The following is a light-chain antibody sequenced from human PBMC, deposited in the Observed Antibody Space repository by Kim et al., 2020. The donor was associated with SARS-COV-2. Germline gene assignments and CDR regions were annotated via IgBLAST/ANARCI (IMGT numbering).Light chain of an antibody. CDR3: SSYTSSSKEV. CDR2: DVS. CDR1: SSDVGGYNY. Sequence: GQSITLSCTGTSSDVGGYNYVSWYQQHPGKAPKLMIYDVSKRPSGVSNRFSGSKSGNTASLTISGLQAEDEADYYCSSYTSSSKEVFGTGTKVTVL. V-gene: IGLV2-14*04. J-gene: IGLJ1*01.